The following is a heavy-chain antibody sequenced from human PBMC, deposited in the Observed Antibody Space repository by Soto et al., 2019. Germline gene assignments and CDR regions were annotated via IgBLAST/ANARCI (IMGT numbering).Heavy chain of an antibody. CDR3: ASAKIGDYFQVY. CDR2: INSDGSTT. V-gene: IGHV3-74*01. D-gene: IGHD4-17*01. J-gene: IGHJ4*02. CDR1: GFTFSGYW. Sequence: EVQLVESGGGLVQPGGSLRFSCAVSGFTFSGYWMHWVRQAPGKGLVWVSRINSDGSTTSYADSVKGRFTISRDNAKNTLYLQMDSLRAEDTAVYYCASAKIGDYFQVYWGQGTLVTVSS.